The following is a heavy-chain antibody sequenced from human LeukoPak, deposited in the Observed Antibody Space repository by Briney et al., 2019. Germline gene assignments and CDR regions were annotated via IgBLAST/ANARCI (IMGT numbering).Heavy chain of an antibody. Sequence: ASVKVSCKASGYTFTSYGISWVRQAPGQGLEWMGWISAYNGNRNYAQKFQGRVTMTTDTSTRTAYMGLRSLRSDDTAVYYCARDEDTAMAPGGHWGQGTLVTVSS. CDR2: ISAYNGNR. CDR3: ARDEDTAMAPGGH. D-gene: IGHD5-18*01. J-gene: IGHJ4*02. V-gene: IGHV1-18*01. CDR1: GYTFTSYG.